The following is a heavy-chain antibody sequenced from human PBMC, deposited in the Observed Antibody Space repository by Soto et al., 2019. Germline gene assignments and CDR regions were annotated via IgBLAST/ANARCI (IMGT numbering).Heavy chain of an antibody. J-gene: IGHJ6*02. CDR2: IYTSGST. Sequence: PSETLSLTCTFSVGSISSYYWSCIRQPAGKGLEWIGRIYTSGSTNYNPSLKSRVTMSVDTSKNQLSLKLSSVTAADTAGYYSARVKGLDFYYYGMEVWGQRTAVXV. D-gene: IGHD4-17*01. V-gene: IGHV4-4*07. CDR3: ARVKGLDFYYYGMEV. CDR1: VGSISSYY.